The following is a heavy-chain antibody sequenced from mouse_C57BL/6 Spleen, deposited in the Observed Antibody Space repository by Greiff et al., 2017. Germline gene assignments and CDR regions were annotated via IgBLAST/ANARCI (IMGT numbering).Heavy chain of an antibody. V-gene: IGHV5-12*01. CDR3: ARQRYYGSEDVSFAY. CDR2: ISNGGGST. D-gene: IGHD1-1*01. Sequence: EVQRVESGGGLVQPGGSLKLSCAASGFTFSDYYMYWVRQTPEKRLEWVAYISNGGGSTYYPDTVKGRFTISRDNAKNTLYLQMSRLKSEDTAMYYCARQRYYGSEDVSFAYWGQGNLVTVSA. J-gene: IGHJ3*01. CDR1: GFTFSDYY.